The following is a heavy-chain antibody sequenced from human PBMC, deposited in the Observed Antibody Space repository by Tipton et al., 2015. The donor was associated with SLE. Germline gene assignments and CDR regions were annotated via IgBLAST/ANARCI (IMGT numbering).Heavy chain of an antibody. CDR1: GGSISSGGYY. D-gene: IGHD2-15*01. CDR2: TYYSGST. V-gene: IGHV4-31*03. CDR3: ASQNGEGYCSGGSCPGD. J-gene: IGHJ4*02. Sequence: TLSLTCTVSGGSISSGGYYWSWIRQHPGKGLEWIGYTYYSGSTYYNPSLKSRVTISVDTSKNQFSLKLSSVTAADTAVYYCASQNGEGYCSGGSCPGDWGQGTLVTVSS.